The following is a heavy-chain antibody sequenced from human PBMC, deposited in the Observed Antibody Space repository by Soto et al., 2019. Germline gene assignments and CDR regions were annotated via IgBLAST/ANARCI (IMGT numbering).Heavy chain of an antibody. J-gene: IGHJ4*02. CDR2: INAGNGNT. D-gene: IGHD3-10*01. CDR3: ATGWFGEFVYYFDY. Sequence: GASVKVSCKASGYTFTSYAMHWVRQAPGQRLEWMGWINAGNGNTKYSQKFQGRVTITRDTSASTAYMELSSLRSEDTAVYYCATGWFGEFVYYFDYWGQGTLVTVSS. V-gene: IGHV1-3*01. CDR1: GYTFTSYA.